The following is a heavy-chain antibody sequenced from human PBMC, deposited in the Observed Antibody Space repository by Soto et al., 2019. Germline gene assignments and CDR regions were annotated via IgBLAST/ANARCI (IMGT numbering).Heavy chain of an antibody. J-gene: IGHJ4*02. V-gene: IGHV3-23*01. D-gene: IGHD3-22*01. Sequence: GGSLRLSCAASGFTFSSYAMTWVRQAPGKGLEWVSDITGSGGGTYYADSVKGRFTISGDNSKNTLYLQMNSLRVDDTAVYYCAYRDIISRSYCWGQGTLVTVSS. CDR2: ITGSGGGT. CDR3: AYRDIISRSYC. CDR1: GFTFSSYA.